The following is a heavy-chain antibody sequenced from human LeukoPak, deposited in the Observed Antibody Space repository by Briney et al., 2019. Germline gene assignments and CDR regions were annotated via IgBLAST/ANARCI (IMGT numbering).Heavy chain of an antibody. CDR1: GFTFSSYA. J-gene: IGHJ5*02. CDR2: IYSGGST. V-gene: IGHV3-66*01. D-gene: IGHD3-10*01. Sequence: QTGGSLRLSCAASGFTFSSYAMSWVRQAPGKGLEWVSVIYSGGSTYYADSVKGRFTISRDNSKNTLYLQMNSLRAEDTAVYYCAREGGSGSYFGWFDPWGQGTLVTVSS. CDR3: AREGGSGSYFGWFDP.